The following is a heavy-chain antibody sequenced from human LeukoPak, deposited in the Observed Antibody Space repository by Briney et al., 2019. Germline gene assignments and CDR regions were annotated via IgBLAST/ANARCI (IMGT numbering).Heavy chain of an antibody. J-gene: IGHJ6*03. V-gene: IGHV1-18*01. Sequence: ASVKVSCKASGYTFTSYGISWVRQAPGQGLEWMGWISAYNGNTNYAQKLQGRVTMTTDTSTSTAYMELRSLRSDDTAVYYCARSLYCGGDCYYAVYYYYYMDVWGKGTTVTVSS. CDR2: ISAYNGNT. D-gene: IGHD2-21*01. CDR3: ARSLYCGGDCYYAVYYYYYMDV. CDR1: GYTFTSYG.